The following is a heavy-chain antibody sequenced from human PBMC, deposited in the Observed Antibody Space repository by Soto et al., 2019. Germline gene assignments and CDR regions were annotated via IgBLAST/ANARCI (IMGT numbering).Heavy chain of an antibody. V-gene: IGHV3-23*01. Sequence: PGGFLRLSCAASGFTFSSYAMSWVRQAPGKGLEWVSGISASGGSTDYADSVKGRFTISRDNSKNTLYVQMNSLRAEDTAVYYCAKTPYSSSWYYFDYWGQGTPVTVSS. CDR3: AKTPYSSSWYYFDY. CDR1: GFTFSSYA. D-gene: IGHD6-13*01. J-gene: IGHJ4*02. CDR2: ISASGGST.